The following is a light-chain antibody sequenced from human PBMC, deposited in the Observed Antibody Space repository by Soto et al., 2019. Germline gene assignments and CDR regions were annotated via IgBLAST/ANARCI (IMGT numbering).Light chain of an antibody. CDR2: DAS. Sequence: DIQMTQSPSSLSAFVGDRVTITCQASQDIKNYLNWYQQKPGKAPKLLIYDASNLETGVPSRFSGSVSGTDFSFTISRLQPEDIATYYCQQYENLPFTFGPGTKVDIK. CDR3: QQYENLPFT. J-gene: IGKJ3*01. CDR1: QDIKNY. V-gene: IGKV1-33*01.